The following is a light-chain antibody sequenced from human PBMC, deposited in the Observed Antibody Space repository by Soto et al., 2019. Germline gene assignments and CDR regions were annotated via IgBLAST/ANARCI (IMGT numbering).Light chain of an antibody. V-gene: IGKV3-20*01. CDR1: QSVSSSY. CDR3: QQYRSSPIT. CDR2: GAS. J-gene: IGKJ5*01. Sequence: EIVLTQSPGTLSLSPGERATLSCRASQSVSSSYLAWYQQKPDQAPRLLIYGASSRATGIPDRFSGSGSGTEFTLTISRLEPEDFAVYYCQQYRSSPITFGQGTQLEIK.